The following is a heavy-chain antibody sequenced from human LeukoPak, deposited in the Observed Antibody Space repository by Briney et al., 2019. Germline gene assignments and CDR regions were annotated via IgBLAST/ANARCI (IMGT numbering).Heavy chain of an antibody. CDR1: GGSISSYY. CDR2: INHSGST. CDR3: ARQTRGASSRRFDY. D-gene: IGHD6-6*01. Sequence: PSETLSLTCTVSGGSISSYYWSWIRQPPGKGLEWIGEINHSGSTNYNPSLKSRVTISVDTSKNQFSLKLSSVTAADTAVYYCARQTRGASSRRFDYWGQGTLVTVSS. J-gene: IGHJ4*02. V-gene: IGHV4-34*01.